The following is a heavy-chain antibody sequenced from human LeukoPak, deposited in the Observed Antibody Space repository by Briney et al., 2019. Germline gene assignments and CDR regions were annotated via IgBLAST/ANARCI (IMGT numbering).Heavy chain of an antibody. J-gene: IGHJ5*02. CDR1: GASISDSY. CDR2: IYGSGSA. V-gene: IGHV4-4*07. D-gene: IGHD1-26*01. Sequence: SETLSLTCTVSGASISDSYWSWIRQPAGKGLEWIGRIYGSGSASYNPSLKSRVTMSVDTSKNQFSLKLSSVTAADTAVYYCARGFPYPYHYSGSYRSWFDPWGQGTLVTVSS. CDR3: ARGFPYPYHYSGSYRSWFDP.